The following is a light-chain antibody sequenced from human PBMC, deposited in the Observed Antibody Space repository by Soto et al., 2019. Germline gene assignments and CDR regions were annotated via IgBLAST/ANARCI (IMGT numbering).Light chain of an antibody. V-gene: IGKV3-15*01. CDR1: QSVFSS. CDR3: QQYHSSPA. CDR2: GAA. J-gene: IGKJ4*02. Sequence: EIVMTQSPATLSLSPGERVTLSCRASQSVFSSLAWYQQKPGQAPRLLIYGAATRATGIPARFSGSGSGTEFTLTISRLQSEDFAVYYCQQYHSSPAFGRGTKVEIK.